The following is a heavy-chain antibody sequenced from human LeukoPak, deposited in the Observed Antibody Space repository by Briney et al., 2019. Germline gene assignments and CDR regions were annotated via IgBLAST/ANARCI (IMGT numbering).Heavy chain of an antibody. D-gene: IGHD6-19*01. J-gene: IGHJ4*02. CDR1: GFTVSSNS. Sequence: GGSLRLSCTVSGFTVSSNSMSWVRQAPGKGLEWVSFIYSDNTHYSDSVKGRFTISRDNSKNTLYLQMNSLRAEDTAVYYCAKSPPRYGSGWYEKFEKVSYYFDYWGQGTLVTVSS. CDR2: IYSDNT. CDR3: AKSPPRYGSGWYEKFEKVSYYFDY. V-gene: IGHV3-53*01.